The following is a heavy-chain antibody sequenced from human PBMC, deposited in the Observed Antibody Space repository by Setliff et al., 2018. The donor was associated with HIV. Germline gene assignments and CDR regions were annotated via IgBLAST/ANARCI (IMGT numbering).Heavy chain of an antibody. CDR2: ISSSRSTI. Sequence: GGSLRLSCAASGFTFSSYSMNWVRQAPGKGLEWVSYISSSRSTIYYADSVKGRFTISRDNAKNSLYLQMNSLRAEDTAVYYCAAGFNYYGMDVWGQGTTVTVSS. V-gene: IGHV3-48*04. J-gene: IGHJ6*02. CDR1: GFTFSSYS. CDR3: AAGFNYYGMDV.